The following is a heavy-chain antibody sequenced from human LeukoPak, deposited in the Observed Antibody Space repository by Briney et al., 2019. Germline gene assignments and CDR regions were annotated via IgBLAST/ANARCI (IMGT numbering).Heavy chain of an antibody. CDR1: GFTFSSYG. Sequence: GGSLRLSCAASGFTFSSYGMSWVRQAPGKGLEWVSAISGSGGSTYYADSVKGRFTISRDNSKNTLYLQMNSLRAEDTAVYYCAKDKVGIVGAPLDYWGQGTLVTVSS. CDR3: AKDKVGIVGAPLDY. J-gene: IGHJ4*02. CDR2: ISGSGGST. D-gene: IGHD1-26*01. V-gene: IGHV3-23*01.